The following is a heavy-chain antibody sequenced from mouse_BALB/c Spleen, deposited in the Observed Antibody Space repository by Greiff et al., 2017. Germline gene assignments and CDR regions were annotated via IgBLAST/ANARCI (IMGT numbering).Heavy chain of an antibody. J-gene: IGHJ2*01. CDR1: GFTFSSYA. Sequence: EVMLVESGGGLVKPGGSLKLSCAASGFTFSSYAMSWVRQSPEKRLEWVAEISSGGSYTYYPDTVTGRFTISRDNAKNTLYLEMSSLRSEDTAMYYCARETARAFDYWGQGTTLTVSS. CDR3: ARETARAFDY. CDR2: ISSGGSYT. D-gene: IGHD3-2*01. V-gene: IGHV5-9-4*01.